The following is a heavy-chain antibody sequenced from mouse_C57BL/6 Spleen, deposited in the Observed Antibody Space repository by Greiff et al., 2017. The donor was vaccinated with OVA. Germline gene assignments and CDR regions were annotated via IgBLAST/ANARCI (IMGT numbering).Heavy chain of an antibody. V-gene: IGHV3-6*01. CDR2: ISYDGSN. CDR3: ARGVGRHYFDY. J-gene: IGHJ2*01. CDR1: GYSITSGYY. Sequence: EVKLQESGPGLVKPSQSLSLTCSVTGYSITSGYYWNWIRQFPGNKLEWMGYISYDGSNNYNPSLKNRISITRDTSKNQFFLKLNSVTTEDTATYYCARGVGRHYFDYWGQGTTLTVSS. D-gene: IGHD4-1*01.